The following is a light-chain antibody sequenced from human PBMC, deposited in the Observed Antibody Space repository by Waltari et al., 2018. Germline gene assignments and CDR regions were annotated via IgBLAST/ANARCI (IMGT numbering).Light chain of an antibody. J-gene: IGLJ3*02. CDR2: DTV. CDR1: TGPVTSDHY. Sequence: QAVVTQEPSLTVSPGGTVTLTCGSSTGPVTSDHYPFWFLQKPGQVPETLCYDTVNSLSSTPARLSGSLLGGKAALTLSGAQPEDEGDYYGLRSYSSVRVLGGGTRRTVL. CDR3: LRSYSSVRV. V-gene: IGLV7-46*01.